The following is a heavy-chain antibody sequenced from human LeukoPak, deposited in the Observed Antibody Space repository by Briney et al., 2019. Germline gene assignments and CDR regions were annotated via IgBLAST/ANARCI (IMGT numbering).Heavy chain of an antibody. Sequence: SGPALVKPKPLLTLSGTISGSSSSTSGMCVSWIRQPPGKALEWLARIDWDDDKYYNTSLKTRLTISKDTYKNQVFLTMTNMDPVDTATLYCARNGNRESGAYFEHWGQGTLVTVSS. V-gene: IGHV2-70*11. D-gene: IGHD4/OR15-4a*01. CDR2: IDWDDDK. CDR1: GSSSSTSGMC. J-gene: IGHJ4*02. CDR3: ARNGNRESGAYFEH.